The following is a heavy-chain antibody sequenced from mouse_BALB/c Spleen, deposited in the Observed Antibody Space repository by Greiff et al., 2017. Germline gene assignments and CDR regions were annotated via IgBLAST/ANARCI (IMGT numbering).Heavy chain of an antibody. V-gene: IGHV14-3*02. CDR1: GFNIKDTY. CDR3: ARESYDYDNDAMDY. Sequence: EVQLQQSGAELVKPGASVKLSCTASGFNIKDTYMHWVKQRPEQGLEWIGRIDPANGNTKYDPKFQGKATITADTSSNTAYLQLSSLTSEDTAVYYCARESYDYDNDAMDYWGQGTSVTVSS. D-gene: IGHD2-4*01. CDR2: IDPANGNT. J-gene: IGHJ4*01.